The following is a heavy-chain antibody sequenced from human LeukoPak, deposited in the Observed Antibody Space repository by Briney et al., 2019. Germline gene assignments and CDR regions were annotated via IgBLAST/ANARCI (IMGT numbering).Heavy chain of an antibody. CDR3: ARVGLEGIPGYSSGWYSPDYYMDV. D-gene: IGHD6-19*01. V-gene: IGHV3-21*01. Sequence: GGSLRLSCAASGFTFSSYSMNWVRQAPGKGLEWVSSISSSSSYIYYADSVKGRFTISRDNAKSSLYLQMNSLRAEDTAVYYCARVGLEGIPGYSSGWYSPDYYMDVWGKGTTVTISS. J-gene: IGHJ6*03. CDR2: ISSSSSYI. CDR1: GFTFSSYS.